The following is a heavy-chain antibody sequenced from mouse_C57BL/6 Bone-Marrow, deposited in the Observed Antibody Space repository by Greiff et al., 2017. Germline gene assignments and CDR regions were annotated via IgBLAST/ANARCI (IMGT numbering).Heavy chain of an antibody. J-gene: IGHJ2*01. CDR3: ARQGYDYLDY. CDR2: ISSGGSYT. V-gene: IGHV5-6*02. D-gene: IGHD2-3*01. Sequence: EVMLVESGGDLVKPGGSLKLSCAASGFTFSSYGMSWVRQTPDKRLEWVATISSGGSYTYYPDSVKGRFTISRDNAKNTLYLQMSSLKYEDTVMYYCARQGYDYLDYWGQGNTLTVSS. CDR1: GFTFSSYG.